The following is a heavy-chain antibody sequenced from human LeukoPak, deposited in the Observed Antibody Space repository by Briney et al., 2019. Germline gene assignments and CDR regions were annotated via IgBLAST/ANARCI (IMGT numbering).Heavy chain of an antibody. CDR2: INPSGGST. D-gene: IGHD6-13*01. Sequence: EASVKVSCKASGYTFTSYYMHWVRQAPGQGLEWMGIINPSGGSTSYAQKFQGRVTMTRDMSTSTVYMELSSLRSEDMAVYYCARDGGSSWYTESSDYWGQGTLVTVSS. V-gene: IGHV1-46*01. CDR1: GYTFTSYY. J-gene: IGHJ4*02. CDR3: ARDGGSSWYTESSDY.